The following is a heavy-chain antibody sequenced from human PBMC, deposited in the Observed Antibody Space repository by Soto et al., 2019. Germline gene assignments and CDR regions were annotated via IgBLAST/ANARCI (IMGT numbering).Heavy chain of an antibody. Sequence: GGSLRLSCAASGFTFSSYAMSWVRQAPGKGLEWVSAISGSGGSTYYADSVKGRFTISRDNSKNTLYLQMNSLRAEDTAVYYCAKGVAAAGIVYYGMDVWGQGTTVTVSS. CDR3: AKGVAAAGIVYYGMDV. V-gene: IGHV3-23*01. CDR1: GFTFSSYA. J-gene: IGHJ6*02. CDR2: ISGSGGST. D-gene: IGHD6-13*01.